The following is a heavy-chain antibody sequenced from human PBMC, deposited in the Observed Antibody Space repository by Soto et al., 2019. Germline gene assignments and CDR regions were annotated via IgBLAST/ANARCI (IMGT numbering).Heavy chain of an antibody. CDR1: GFTFSSYG. CDR3: ARVGDYYDSSGYYEGAFDI. V-gene: IGHV3-33*01. CDR2: IWYDGSNK. Sequence: GGSLRLSCAASGFTFSSYGMHWVRQAPGKGLEWVAVIWYDGSNKYYADSVKGRFTVSRDNSKNTLYLQMNSLRAEDTAVYYCARVGDYYDSSGYYEGAFDIWGQGTMVTVSS. J-gene: IGHJ3*02. D-gene: IGHD3-22*01.